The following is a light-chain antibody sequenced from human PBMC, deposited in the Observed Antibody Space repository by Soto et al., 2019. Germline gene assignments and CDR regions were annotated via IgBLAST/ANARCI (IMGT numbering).Light chain of an antibody. CDR2: AAS. CDR1: QSISSY. CDR3: QQNYSTTLSIT. J-gene: IGKJ5*01. V-gene: IGKV1-39*01. Sequence: VTITCRASQSISSYLNWYQQKPGKAPKLLIYAASSLQSGVPSRFSGSGSGTEFTLTISSLQPEDFATYYGQQNYSTTLSITFGQGTRLEI.